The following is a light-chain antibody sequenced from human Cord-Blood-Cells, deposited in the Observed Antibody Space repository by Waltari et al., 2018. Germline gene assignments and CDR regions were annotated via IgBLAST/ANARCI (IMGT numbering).Light chain of an antibody. V-gene: IGKV1-39*01. CDR3: QQSYSTTWT. CDR2: AAS. CDR1: QSISSY. Sequence: DIQMTQSPSSLSASVGDRVTITCRASQSISSYLNWYQQKPGKAPKLLIYAASSLQSGVPSRFSGSGSGTDFTLTSSSLQPEDFATYYCQQSYSTTWTFGQGTKV. J-gene: IGKJ1*01.